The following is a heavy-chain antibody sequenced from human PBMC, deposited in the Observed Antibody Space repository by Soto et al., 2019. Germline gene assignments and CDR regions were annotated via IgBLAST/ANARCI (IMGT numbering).Heavy chain of an antibody. CDR3: ARGPLLHDYGDYGYYFDY. V-gene: IGHV4-59*01. J-gene: IGHJ4*02. CDR2: IYYSGST. CDR1: GGSISSYY. D-gene: IGHD4-17*01. Sequence: SETLSLTCTVPGGSISSYYGSWIRQPPRKGLEWIGYIYYSGSTNYNPSLKSRVTISVDTSKNQFSLKLSSVTAAYTAVYYCARGPLLHDYGDYGYYFDYWGQGTLVTVSS.